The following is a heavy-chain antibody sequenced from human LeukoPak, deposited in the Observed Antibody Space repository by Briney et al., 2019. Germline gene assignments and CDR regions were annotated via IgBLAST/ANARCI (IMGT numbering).Heavy chain of an antibody. CDR2: ISAYNGNT. V-gene: IGHV1-18*01. CDR3: ARDLGSSATSTNWFDP. J-gene: IGHJ5*02. CDR1: GYTFTSYG. D-gene: IGHD6-6*01. Sequence: GASVKVSRKASGYTFTSYGISWVRQAPGQGLEWMGWISAYNGNTNYAQKLQGRVTITTDTSTSTAYMELRSLRSDDTAVYYCARDLGSSATSTNWFDPWGQGTLVTVSS.